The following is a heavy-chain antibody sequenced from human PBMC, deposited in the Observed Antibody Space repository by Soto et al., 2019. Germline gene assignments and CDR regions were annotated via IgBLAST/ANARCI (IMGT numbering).Heavy chain of an antibody. CDR3: WTGVVVVDASQMGWFES. CDR1: GGTFSRDA. Sequence: QVQLVQSGAEVKKPGSSVKVSCKSSGGTFSRDAISWVRQAPGQGLEWMGGIVPMFGTAKYAQKFQGRLMFTFDESTSISYMELRSLRSEDTAVYYCWTGVVVVDASQMGWFESWGKGNMVLVSS. CDR2: IVPMFGTA. V-gene: IGHV1-69*01. J-gene: IGHJ5*01. D-gene: IGHD2-15*01.